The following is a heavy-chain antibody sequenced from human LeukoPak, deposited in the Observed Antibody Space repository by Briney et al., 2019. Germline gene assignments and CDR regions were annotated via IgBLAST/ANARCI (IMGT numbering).Heavy chain of an antibody. CDR3: ARGQLRLSN. D-gene: IGHD6-25*01. J-gene: IGHJ4*02. CDR1: GGSFNGYY. V-gene: IGHV4-34*01. Sequence: SETLSLTCAVYGGSFNGYYWTWIRQPPGKGLEWIGEINHSGSTDYNPSLKSRVTISVDTSKNQFSLKLNSVTAADTAVYYCARGQLRLSNWGQGSLVTVSS. CDR2: INHSGST.